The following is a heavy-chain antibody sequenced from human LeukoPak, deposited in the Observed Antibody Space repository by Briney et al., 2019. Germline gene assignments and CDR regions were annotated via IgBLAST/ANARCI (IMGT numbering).Heavy chain of an antibody. CDR3: ARNNGMDV. CDR2: ISPTESTT. Sequence: GGSLRLSCTASGFSFSGHWMHWARQLPGKGLVWVSRISPTESTTSYADSVKGRFTVSRDNAKNTLYLQMNSLRAEDTALYHCARNNGMDVWGQGTTVIVSS. J-gene: IGHJ6*02. V-gene: IGHV3-74*01. CDR1: GFSFSGHW.